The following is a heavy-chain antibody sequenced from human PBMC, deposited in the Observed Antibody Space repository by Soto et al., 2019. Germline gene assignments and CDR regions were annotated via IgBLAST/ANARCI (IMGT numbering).Heavy chain of an antibody. D-gene: IGHD2-2*01. J-gene: IGHJ3*02. CDR3: ARGDCSSTSGPGKLGI. CDR2: IYYSGST. Sequence: QVQLQESGPGLVKPSQTLSLTCTVSGGSISSGGYYWSWIRQHPGKGLEWIGYIYYSGSTYYNPSLKSRVTKSVDTSKNQFSLKLSSVTAADTAVYYCARGDCSSTSGPGKLGIWGQGTMVTVSS. CDR1: GGSISSGGYY. V-gene: IGHV4-31*03.